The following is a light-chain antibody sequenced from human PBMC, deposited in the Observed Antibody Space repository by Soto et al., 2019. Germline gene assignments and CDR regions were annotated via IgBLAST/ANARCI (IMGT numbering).Light chain of an antibody. CDR2: DVS. V-gene: IGLV2-14*03. J-gene: IGLJ2*01. Sequence: QSALTQPASVSGSPGQSITISCTGTSSDVGGYNYVSWYQQHPGKAPKLMIYDVSNRPSGVSNRFSGSKSGNTASLTISGLQAEDEAHYYCSSYTSSSHVVFGGGTQLTVL. CDR1: SSDVGGYNY. CDR3: SSYTSSSHVV.